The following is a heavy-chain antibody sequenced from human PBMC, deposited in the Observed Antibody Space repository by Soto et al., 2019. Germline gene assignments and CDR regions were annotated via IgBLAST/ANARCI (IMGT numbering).Heavy chain of an antibody. CDR1: GFIFSSYG. J-gene: IGHJ4*02. CDR3: AKDTRLRLGDLSFDAFDS. V-gene: IGHV3-23*01. Sequence: EVQLLESGGGLVQPGGSQRISCAAYGFIFSSYGMRWVRQAPGKGLAWVSGISGSGGTKYYADSVKGRFIISRDNSKNTLYLQMNSLRAEDTAVYYCAKDTRLRLGDLSFDAFDSWGQGTLVTVSS. CDR2: ISGSGGTK. D-gene: IGHD3-16*02.